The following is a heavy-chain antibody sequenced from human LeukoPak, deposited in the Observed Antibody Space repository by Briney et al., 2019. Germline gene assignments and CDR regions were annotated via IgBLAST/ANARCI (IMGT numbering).Heavy chain of an antibody. D-gene: IGHD6-6*01. J-gene: IGHJ3*02. CDR2: ISYDGSNK. V-gene: IGHV3-30*03. CDR1: GFTFSSYS. CDR3: ARGQQLVRGAFDI. Sequence: PGGSLRLSCAASGFTFSSYSMNWVRQAPGKGLEWVAVISYDGSNKYYADSVKGRFTISRDNSKNTLYLQMNSLRAEDTAVYYCARGQQLVRGAFDIWGQGTMVTVSS.